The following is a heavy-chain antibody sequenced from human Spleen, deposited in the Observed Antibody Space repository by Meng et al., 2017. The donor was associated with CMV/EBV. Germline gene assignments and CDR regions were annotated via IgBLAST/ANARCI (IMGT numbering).Heavy chain of an antibody. CDR2: INNGGDNT. V-gene: IGHV3-23*01. Sequence: GESLKISCAASGFTFSRYAMSWVRQAPGKGLEWVSVINNGGDNTYYADSVKGRFTISRDNSNNTLFLQMNSLRAEDTAVYYCAKELKTREDLQWLLSYYYYGMDVWGRGTTVTVSS. CDR1: GFTFSRYA. D-gene: IGHD3-3*01. J-gene: IGHJ6*02. CDR3: AKELKTREDLQWLLSYYYYGMDV.